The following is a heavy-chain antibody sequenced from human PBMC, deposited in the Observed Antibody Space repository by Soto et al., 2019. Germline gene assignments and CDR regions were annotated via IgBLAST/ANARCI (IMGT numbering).Heavy chain of an antibody. D-gene: IGHD3-22*01. V-gene: IGHV3-23*01. CDR1: GFTFSSYA. CDR2: ISGSGGST. Sequence: GGSLRLSCAASGFTFSSYAMSWVRQAPGKGLEWVSAISGSGGSTYYADSVKGRFTISRDNSKNTLYLQMNSLRAEDTAVYYCAKAHPYYYDSSGYYYVPPSWGWGQGTLVTVSS. J-gene: IGHJ4*02. CDR3: AKAHPYYYDSSGYYYVPPSWG.